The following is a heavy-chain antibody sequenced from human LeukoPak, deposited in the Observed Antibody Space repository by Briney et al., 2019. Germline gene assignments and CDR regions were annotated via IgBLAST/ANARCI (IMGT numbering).Heavy chain of an antibody. Sequence: GGSLRLSCAASGFTFSSYWMHWVRQAPGKGLVWVSRINSDGSSTNYADSVKGRFTISRDNAKNTLYLQMNSLRAEDTAVYYCAREGNYYGSGSYFDYWGQGTLVTVSS. V-gene: IGHV3-74*01. CDR2: INSDGSST. D-gene: IGHD3-10*01. CDR3: AREGNYYGSGSYFDY. J-gene: IGHJ4*02. CDR1: GFTFSSYW.